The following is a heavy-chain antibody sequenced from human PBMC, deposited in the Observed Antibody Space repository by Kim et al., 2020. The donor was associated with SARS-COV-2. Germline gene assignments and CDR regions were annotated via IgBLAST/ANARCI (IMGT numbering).Heavy chain of an antibody. V-gene: IGHV4-34*13. D-gene: IGHD4-17*01. Sequence: TTYNPSQQDLVFLSVDTSKNQFALKLNSVTAADTAVYYCAPIYGDYSDFDYWGQGTLVTVSS. CDR3: APIYGDYSDFDY. J-gene: IGHJ4*01. CDR2: T.